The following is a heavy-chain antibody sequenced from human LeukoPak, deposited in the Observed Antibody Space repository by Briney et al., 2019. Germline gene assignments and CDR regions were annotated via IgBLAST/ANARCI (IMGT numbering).Heavy chain of an antibody. CDR3: ARDAGNWFDP. J-gene: IGHJ5*02. CDR1: GGSVSSGSYY. CDR2: IYYSGST. V-gene: IGHV4-61*01. Sequence: SETLSLTCTVSGGSVSSGSYYWSWIRQPQGKGLEWIGYIYYSGSTNYNPSLKSRVTISVDTSKNQFSLKLSSVTAADTAVYYCARDAGNWFDPWGQGTLVTVSS.